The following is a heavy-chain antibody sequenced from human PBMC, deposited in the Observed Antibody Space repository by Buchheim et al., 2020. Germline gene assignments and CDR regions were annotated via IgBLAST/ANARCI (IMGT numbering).Heavy chain of an antibody. Sequence: EVQLVESGGGLVQPGGSLRLSCAASGFSFSTSWMHWFRQAPGKGLVWFSRINSEGSGTIYADSVKGRFTISRDNAKNTLFLQMNSLRAEDTAIYYCTRDSTSGSYDYWGQGT. CDR2: INSEGSGT. V-gene: IGHV3-74*01. J-gene: IGHJ4*02. CDR1: GFSFSTSW. CDR3: TRDSTSGSYDY. D-gene: IGHD3-10*01.